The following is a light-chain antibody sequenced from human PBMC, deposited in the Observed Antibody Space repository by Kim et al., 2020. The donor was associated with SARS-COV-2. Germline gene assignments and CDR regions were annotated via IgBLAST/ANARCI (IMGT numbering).Light chain of an antibody. CDR2: RNN. CDR3: STWDSSLSAVV. V-gene: IGLV10-54*01. Sequence: QAGLTQPPSVSKGLRQTATLTCTGNSNNVGNRGAAWLQQHQGHPPKLLSYRNNNRPSRISERFSASRSGNTASLTITGLQPEDEADYYCSTWDSSLSAVVFGGGTQLTVL. J-gene: IGLJ2*01. CDR1: SNNVGNRG.